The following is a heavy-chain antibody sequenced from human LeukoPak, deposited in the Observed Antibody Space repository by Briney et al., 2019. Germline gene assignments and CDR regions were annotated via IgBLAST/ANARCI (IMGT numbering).Heavy chain of an antibody. D-gene: IGHD4-17*01. CDR3: ATDGDYSAFDI. Sequence: SETLSLTCTVSGGSISSYYWSWIRQPPGKGLEWIGEINHSGSTNYNPSLKSRVTISVDTSKNQFSLKLSSVTAADTAVYYCATDGDYSAFDIWGQGTMVTVSS. CDR1: GGSISSYY. CDR2: INHSGST. V-gene: IGHV4-34*01. J-gene: IGHJ3*02.